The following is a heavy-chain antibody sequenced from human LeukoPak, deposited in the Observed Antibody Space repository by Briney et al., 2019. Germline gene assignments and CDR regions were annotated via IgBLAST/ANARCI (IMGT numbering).Heavy chain of an antibody. V-gene: IGHV5-51*01. J-gene: IGHJ4*02. CDR2: IYPGDSVT. Sequence: GESLKTSCKGSGYSFTSYWIGWVRQMPGQGLEWMGIIYPGDSVTRYSPSFQGQVTISADKSISTAYLQWSSLKASDTAMYYCAVYYGDLVIDYWGQRTLVTVSS. CDR1: GYSFTSYW. CDR3: AVYYGDLVIDY. D-gene: IGHD4-17*01.